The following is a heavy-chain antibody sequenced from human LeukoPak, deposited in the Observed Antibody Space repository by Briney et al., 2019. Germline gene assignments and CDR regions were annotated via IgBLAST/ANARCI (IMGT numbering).Heavy chain of an antibody. V-gene: IGHV4-59*08. D-gene: IGHD5-18*01. J-gene: IGHJ6*02. CDR3: ARQLWSSYFGMDV. Sequence: SETLSLTCTVSGGSISSYYWSWIRQPPGKGLEWIGYIYYSGSTNYNPSLKSRVTISVGTSKNQFSLKLSSVTAADTAVYYCARQLWSSYFGMDVWGQGTTVTVSS. CDR2: IYYSGST. CDR1: GGSISSYY.